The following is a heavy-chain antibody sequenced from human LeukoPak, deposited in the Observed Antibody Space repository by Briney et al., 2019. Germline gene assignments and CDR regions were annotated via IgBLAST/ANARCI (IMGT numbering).Heavy chain of an antibody. D-gene: IGHD3-22*01. CDR2: IYYSGST. J-gene: IGHJ5*02. V-gene: IGHV4-59*08. CDR1: GGSISSYY. Sequence: SETLSLTCTVSGGSISSYYWNWIRQPPGKGLEWIGYIYYSGSTNYNPSPKSRVTISVDTSKNQFSLKLSSVTAADTAVYYCASLGDSRDYYPWGQGTLVTVSS. CDR3: ASLGDSRDYYP.